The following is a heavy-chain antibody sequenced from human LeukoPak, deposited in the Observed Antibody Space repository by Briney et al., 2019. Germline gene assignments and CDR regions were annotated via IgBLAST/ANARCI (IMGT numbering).Heavy chain of an antibody. J-gene: IGHJ4*02. Sequence: ASVKVSCKTSGYTFTGYYMHWVRQAPGQGLEWMGWMNPNSGGSNYTQRFQGRVTMTRDTSIGTAYVEVNSLRSDDTAVYYCATRVGAGIPYYFDHWGQGTLVTVSS. D-gene: IGHD1-1*01. CDR2: MNPNSGGS. V-gene: IGHV1-2*02. CDR3: ATRVGAGIPYYFDH. CDR1: GYTFTGYY.